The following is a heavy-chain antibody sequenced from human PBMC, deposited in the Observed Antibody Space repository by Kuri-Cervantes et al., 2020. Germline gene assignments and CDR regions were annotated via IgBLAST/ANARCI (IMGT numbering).Heavy chain of an antibody. CDR1: GFTFSSYG. Sequence: GESLKISCAASGFTFSSYGMHWVRQAPGKGLEWVANIKQDGSEKYYVDSVKGRFTISRDNAKNSLYLQMNSLRAEDTAVYYCATGEVDTTMVFDYWGQGTLVTVSS. J-gene: IGHJ4*02. CDR2: IKQDGSEK. V-gene: IGHV3-7*01. D-gene: IGHD5-18*01. CDR3: ATGEVDTTMVFDY.